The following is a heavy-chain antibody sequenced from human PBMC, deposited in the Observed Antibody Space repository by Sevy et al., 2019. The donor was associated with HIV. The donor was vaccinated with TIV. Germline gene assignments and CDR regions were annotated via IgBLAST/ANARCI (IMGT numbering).Heavy chain of an antibody. V-gene: IGHV3-48*01. CDR3: AKEAIGYSYSLY. J-gene: IGHJ4*02. CDR2: ISSSSGTI. Sequence: GGSLRLSCAASGFTFSAYSMNWVRQAPGKGLEWVSYISSSSGTIYYADSVKGQFTISRDNAKSSLYLQMNSLRAEDTAVYYCAKEAIGYSYSLYWGQGTLVTVSS. CDR1: GFTFSAYS. D-gene: IGHD5-18*01.